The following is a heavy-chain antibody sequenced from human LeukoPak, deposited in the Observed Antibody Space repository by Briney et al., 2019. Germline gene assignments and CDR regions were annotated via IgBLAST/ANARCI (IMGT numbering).Heavy chain of an antibody. CDR1: GFIFSSYG. J-gene: IGHJ4*02. V-gene: IGHV3-21*01. Sequence: GGSLRLSCAASGFIFSSYGINWVRQAPGKGLEWVSSIDVGSYAYYADSVKGRFTISRDNAKNSLYLQMNSLRVEDTAVYYCATEGIVGGGARFDYWGQGTLVTVSS. CDR2: IDVGSYA. D-gene: IGHD3-22*01. CDR3: ATEGIVGGGARFDY.